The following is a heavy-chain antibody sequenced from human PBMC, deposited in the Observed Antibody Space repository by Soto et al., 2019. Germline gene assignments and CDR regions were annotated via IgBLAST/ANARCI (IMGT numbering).Heavy chain of an antibody. CDR2: INSDGSST. D-gene: IGHD3-16*01. Sequence: GGSLRLSCAASGFTFSSYWVHWVRQAPGKGLVWVSRINSDGSSTSYADSVKGRFTISRDNAKNTLYLQMNSLRAEDTAVYYCARGRRGEAFDIWGQGTMVTVSS. CDR1: GFTFSSYW. J-gene: IGHJ3*02. CDR3: ARGRRGEAFDI. V-gene: IGHV3-74*01.